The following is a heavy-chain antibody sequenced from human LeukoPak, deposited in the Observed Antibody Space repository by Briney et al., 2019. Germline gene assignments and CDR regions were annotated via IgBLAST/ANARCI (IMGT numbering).Heavy chain of an antibody. V-gene: IGHV1-18*01. J-gene: IGHJ4*02. CDR3: ARESYDILTGYYSATYDY. Sequence: ASVKVSCKASGYTFTSYGISWVRQAPGQGLEWMGWISAYNGNTNYAQKLQGRVTMTTDTSTSTAYMELRSLRSDDTAVCYCARESYDILTGYYSATYDYWGQGTLVTVSS. CDR1: GYTFTSYG. CDR2: ISAYNGNT. D-gene: IGHD3-9*01.